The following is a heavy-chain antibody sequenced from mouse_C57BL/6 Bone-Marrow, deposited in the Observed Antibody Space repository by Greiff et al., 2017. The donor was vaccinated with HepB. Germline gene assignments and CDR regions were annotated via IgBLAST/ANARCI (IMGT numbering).Heavy chain of an antibody. J-gene: IGHJ1*03. V-gene: IGHV1-15*01. CDR1: GYTFTDYE. CDR3: TRWGYYGSGGFDV. Sequence: VQLQQSGAELVRPGASVTLSCKASGYTFTDYELHWVKQTPVHGLEWIGAIDPETGGTAYNQKFKGKAILTADKSSSTAYMELRSLTSEDSAVYYCTRWGYYGSGGFDVWGTGTTVTVSS. CDR2: IDPETGGT. D-gene: IGHD1-1*01.